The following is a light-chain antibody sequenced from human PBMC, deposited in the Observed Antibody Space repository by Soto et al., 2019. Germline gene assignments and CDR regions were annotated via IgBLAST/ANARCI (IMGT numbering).Light chain of an antibody. V-gene: IGKV1-8*01. CDR2: AAS. Sequence: AIRMTQSPSSLSASTGDRVTITCRASQGISSYLAWYQQKPGKAPKLLIYAASTLQSGVPSRFSGSGSGTDFTLTISCLQSEDFATYYCQQYYSDPPYTFGQGTKREIK. CDR1: QGISSY. CDR3: QQYYSDPPYT. J-gene: IGKJ2*01.